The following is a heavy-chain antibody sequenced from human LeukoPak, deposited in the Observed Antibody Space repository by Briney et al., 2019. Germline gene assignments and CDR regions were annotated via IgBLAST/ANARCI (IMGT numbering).Heavy chain of an antibody. CDR1: GFTVSTNY. Sequence: PGRSLRLSFAAAGFTVSTNYLSWVRQAPRKGLEWVSVIYSSGSTFYADSVKGRFTISRDNSKNMLYLQMNSLRAEDTAAYYCARVQGKPLPTNAFDIWGQATVVTVSS. CDR2: IYSSGST. CDR3: ARVQGKPLPTNAFDI. J-gene: IGHJ3*02. D-gene: IGHD5-12*01. V-gene: IGHV3-66*01.